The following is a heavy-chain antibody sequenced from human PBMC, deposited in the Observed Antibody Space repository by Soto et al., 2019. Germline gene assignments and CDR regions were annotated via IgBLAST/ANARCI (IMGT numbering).Heavy chain of an antibody. Sequence: GGSLRLSCAASGFTFSSYWMSWVRQAPGKGLEWVANIKQDGSEKYYVDSVKGRFTISRDNAKNSLYLQMNSLRAEDTAVYYCARDGLVAGTMYFDYWGQGTLVTVSS. J-gene: IGHJ4*02. CDR3: ARDGLVAGTMYFDY. CDR1: GFTFSSYW. V-gene: IGHV3-7*01. D-gene: IGHD1-1*01. CDR2: IKQDGSEK.